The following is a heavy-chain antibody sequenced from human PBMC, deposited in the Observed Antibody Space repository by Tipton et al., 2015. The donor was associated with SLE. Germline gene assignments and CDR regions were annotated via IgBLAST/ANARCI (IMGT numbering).Heavy chain of an antibody. J-gene: IGHJ6*02. V-gene: IGHV3-13*01. Sequence: LRLSCAASGFILSNYEMHWVRQPAGKGLEWVSIIGTAGDTYYPGSVKGRFTISRENAKNSLYLQMNSLRAGDTGVYYCVREKYPDGLDVWGLGTTVIISS. CDR2: IGTAGDT. CDR3: VREKYPDGLDV. CDR1: GFILSNYE. D-gene: IGHD6-6*01.